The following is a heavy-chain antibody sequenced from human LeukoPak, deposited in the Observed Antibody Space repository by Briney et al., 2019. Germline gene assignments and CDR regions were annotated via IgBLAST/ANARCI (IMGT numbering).Heavy chain of an antibody. CDR3: VGQLLRAV. V-gene: IGHV3-7*01. Sequence: GGSLRLSCTASGFPFSGYWISWVRQAPGKGLEWVANIKEEGSVQDYADSVKGRFTISRDNAKNSLYLQMNSLRVDDTAVYYCVGQLLRAVWGKGTTVTVSS. D-gene: IGHD2-2*01. J-gene: IGHJ6*04. CDR2: IKEEGSVQ. CDR1: GFPFSGYW.